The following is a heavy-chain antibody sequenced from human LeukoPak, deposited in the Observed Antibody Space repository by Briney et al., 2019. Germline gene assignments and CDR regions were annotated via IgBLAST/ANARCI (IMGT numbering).Heavy chain of an antibody. CDR1: GGSITARRQY. Sequence: SETLSLTCSVSGGSITARRQYWGWIRQSPGKGPEWIGSIYYSGNAYYRPSLTSRATISIDNSKKQISLRPTSVTTTDTAIYYCASHDEGSYFESWGPGTLVTVSS. J-gene: IGHJ4*02. V-gene: IGHV4-39*01. D-gene: IGHD3-10*01. CDR2: IYYSGNA. CDR3: ASHDEGSYFES.